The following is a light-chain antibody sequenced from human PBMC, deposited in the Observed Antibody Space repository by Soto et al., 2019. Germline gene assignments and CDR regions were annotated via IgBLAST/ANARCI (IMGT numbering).Light chain of an antibody. CDR1: QSVSSNY. CDR2: GAS. CDR3: QQYGSSRWT. Sequence: EIVLTQSPGTLSLSPGERATLSCRASQSVSSNYLAWYQQKPGQAPRLVIYGASSRATGIPDRFSGSGSGTDLTLTISRLEPEDFAVYYCQQYGSSRWTFGQGTKVEIK. V-gene: IGKV3-20*01. J-gene: IGKJ1*01.